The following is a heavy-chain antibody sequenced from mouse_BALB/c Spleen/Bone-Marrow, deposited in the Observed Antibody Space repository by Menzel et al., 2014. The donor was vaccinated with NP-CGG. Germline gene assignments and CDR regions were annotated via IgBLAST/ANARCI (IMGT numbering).Heavy chain of an antibody. CDR3: ARADYYGSSSYYYAMDY. CDR1: GLSLTSYG. CDR2: IWAGGRT. D-gene: IGHD1-1*01. V-gene: IGHV2-9*02. Sequence: VQLQQSGPGLVAPSQRLSIPCTVSGLSLTSYGVHWVRQPPGKGLEWLGVIWAGGRTNYNSALMSRLSISKDNSKSQVFLKMNSLQTDDTAMYYRARADYYGSSSYYYAMDYWGQGTSVTVSS. J-gene: IGHJ4*01.